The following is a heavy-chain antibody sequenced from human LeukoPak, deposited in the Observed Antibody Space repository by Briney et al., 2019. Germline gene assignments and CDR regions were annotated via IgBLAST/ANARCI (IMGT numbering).Heavy chain of an antibody. J-gene: IGHJ4*02. D-gene: IGHD3-9*01. CDR3: ARHNADYDILPGYSHFHYYFDY. CDR2: IYYSEST. Sequence: SETLSLTCTVSGGSISSYYWSWIRQPPGKGLEWIGYIYYSESTNYNPSLKSRVTISVDTSKNQFSLNLSSVPAADTAVYYCARHNADYDILPGYSHFHYYFDYWGQGTLVTVSS. V-gene: IGHV4-59*08. CDR1: GGSISSYY.